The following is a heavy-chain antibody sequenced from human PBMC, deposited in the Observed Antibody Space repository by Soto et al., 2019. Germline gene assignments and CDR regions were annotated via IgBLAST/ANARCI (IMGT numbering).Heavy chain of an antibody. CDR2: LVVGSGNT. D-gene: IGHD2-15*01. V-gene: IGHV1-58*01. Sequence: SVKVSCKASGFTVTSSAVQWVRQARGQRLEWIGWLVVGSGNTNYAQKFQERVTITRDMSTSTAYMELSSLRSEDTAVYYCAATQLGYCSGGSCYATDDAFDIWGQGTMVTVSS. CDR1: GFTVTSSA. CDR3: AATQLGYCSGGSCYATDDAFDI. J-gene: IGHJ3*02.